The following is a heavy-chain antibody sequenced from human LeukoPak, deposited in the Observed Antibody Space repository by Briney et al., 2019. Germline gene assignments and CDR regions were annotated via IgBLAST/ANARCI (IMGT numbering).Heavy chain of an antibody. CDR2: ISYDGSNK. J-gene: IGHJ5*02. CDR1: GFTFSSYA. V-gene: IGHV3-30*04. D-gene: IGHD3-22*01. Sequence: GGSLRLSCAASGFTFSSYAMHWVRQAPGKGLEWVAVISYDGSNKYYADSVKGRFTISRDNSKNTLYLQMNSLRAEDTAVYYCAKSQNYYDSSGYHGYNWFDPWGQGTLVTVSS. CDR3: AKSQNYYDSSGYHGYNWFDP.